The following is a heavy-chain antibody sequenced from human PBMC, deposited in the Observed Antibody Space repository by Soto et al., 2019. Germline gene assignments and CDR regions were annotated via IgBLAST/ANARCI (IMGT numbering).Heavy chain of an antibody. J-gene: IGHJ3*02. CDR1: GFTFSGSA. CDR3: TVPPVAAASSNI. D-gene: IGHD6-13*01. CDR2: IRSKANSYAT. Sequence: LRLSCAASGFTFSGSAMHWVRQASGKGLEWVGRIRSKANSYATAYAASVKGRFTISRDDSKNTAYLQMNSLKTEDTAVYYCTVPPVAAASSNIWGQGTMVTVSS. V-gene: IGHV3-73*01.